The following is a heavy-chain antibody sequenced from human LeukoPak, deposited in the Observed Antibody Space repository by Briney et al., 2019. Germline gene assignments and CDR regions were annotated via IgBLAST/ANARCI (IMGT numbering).Heavy chain of an antibody. CDR3: ARYCSGSICYSGVDY. CDR1: GFTFNSYM. CDR2: TGRNGVGT. Sequence: GGPLRLSCAASGFTFNSYMMTWVRQAPRKGPEWVSTTGRNGVGTYYADSVKGRFTISRDNSKDTLYLQMSSLRAEDTAVYYCARYCSGSICYSGVDYWGQGTLVPVSS. J-gene: IGHJ4*02. D-gene: IGHD2-15*01. V-gene: IGHV3-23*01.